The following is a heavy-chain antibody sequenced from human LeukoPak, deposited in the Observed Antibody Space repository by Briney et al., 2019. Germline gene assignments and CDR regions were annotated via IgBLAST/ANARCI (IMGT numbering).Heavy chain of an antibody. V-gene: IGHV6-1*01. CDR3: ARDLRTENYYDSSGYYSPDAFDI. CDR1: GDSVSSNSAA. CDR2: TYYRSKWYN. J-gene: IGHJ3*02. D-gene: IGHD3-22*01. Sequence: SQTLSLTCAISGDSVSSNSAAWNWIRQSPSRGLEWLGRTYYRSKWYNYYAVFVKSRITINPDTSKNQFSLQLNSVTPEDTAVYYCARDLRTENYYDSSGYYSPDAFDIWGQGTMVTVSS.